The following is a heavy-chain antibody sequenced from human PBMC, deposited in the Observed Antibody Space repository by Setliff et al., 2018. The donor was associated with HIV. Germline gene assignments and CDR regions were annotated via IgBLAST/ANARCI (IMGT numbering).Heavy chain of an antibody. CDR1: GYMFTDYY. D-gene: IGHD6-19*01. Sequence: GASVKVSCKASGYMFTDYYIHWVRQAPGQGLEWMGWINPKSGDTKYGQSFQGRVTMTRDTSISTAYTNLSGLRSNDTAVYYCTRGTAVADTNTQPFKYWGQGALVTVSS. V-gene: IGHV1-2*02. CDR2: INPKSGDT. J-gene: IGHJ4*02. CDR3: TRGTAVADTNTQPFKY.